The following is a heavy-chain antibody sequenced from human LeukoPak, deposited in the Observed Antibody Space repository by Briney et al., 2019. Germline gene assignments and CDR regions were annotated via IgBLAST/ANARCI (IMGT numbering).Heavy chain of an antibody. J-gene: IGHJ4*02. CDR3: ARDNGATTYDY. V-gene: IGHV3-23*01. CDR1: GFSFSMYS. D-gene: IGHD5-12*01. Sequence: PGGSLRLSCAASGFSFSMYSMAWVRQAPGKGLEWVSVINDRGGYIQDADSVKGRFTISRDNYQNTLFLQMNSLRAEDTAVYYCARDNGATTYDYWGQGTLVTVSS. CDR2: INDRGGYI.